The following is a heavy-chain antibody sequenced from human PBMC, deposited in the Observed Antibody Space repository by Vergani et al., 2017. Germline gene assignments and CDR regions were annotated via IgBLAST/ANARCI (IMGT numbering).Heavy chain of an antibody. Sequence: QVHLVESGGGLVKPGGSLRLSCAASGFTFSSYGMHWVRQAPGKGLEWVAFIRYDGSHRYYADSVKGRFTISRDNSKNTLYLQMNSLRAEDTAVYYCARYSGSHLTLDYWGQGTLVTVSS. CDR3: ARYSGSHLTLDY. CDR1: GFTFSSYG. J-gene: IGHJ4*02. V-gene: IGHV3-30*02. D-gene: IGHD1-26*01. CDR2: IRYDGSHR.